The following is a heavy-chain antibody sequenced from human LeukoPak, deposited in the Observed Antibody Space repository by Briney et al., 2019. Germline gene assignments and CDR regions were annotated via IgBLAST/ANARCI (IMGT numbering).Heavy chain of an antibody. Sequence: ASVKVSCKATGYTFTSYGISWVRQAPGQGLEWMGWISAYNGNTNYAQKLQGRVTMTTDTSTSTAYMELRSLRSDDTAVYYCASRLLPTYYDFWSGSRYGMDVWGQGTTVTVSS. CDR1: GYTFTSYG. V-gene: IGHV1-18*01. D-gene: IGHD3-3*01. CDR2: ISAYNGNT. J-gene: IGHJ6*02. CDR3: ASRLLPTYYDFWSGSRYGMDV.